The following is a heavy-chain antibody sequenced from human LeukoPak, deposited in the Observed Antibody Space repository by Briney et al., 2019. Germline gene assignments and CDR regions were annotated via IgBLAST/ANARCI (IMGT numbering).Heavy chain of an antibody. CDR2: IVASGDGA. CDR1: GFTFSTFA. Sequence: GGSLRLSCAASGFTFSTFAISWVRQAPGKGLEWVSSIVASGDGANYADSVRGRLSISRDNSKNTLHLQMNSLRAEDTAVYFCARVYCNGGLCRYYFDFWGQGTLVTVSS. J-gene: IGHJ4*02. D-gene: IGHD2-15*01. CDR3: ARVYCNGGLCRYYFDF. V-gene: IGHV3-23*01.